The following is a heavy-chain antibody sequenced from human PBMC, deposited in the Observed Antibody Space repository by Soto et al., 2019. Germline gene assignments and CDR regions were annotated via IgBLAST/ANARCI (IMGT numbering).Heavy chain of an antibody. CDR3: ARGGGYYGSGTYPFDY. V-gene: IGHV1-18*01. J-gene: IGHJ4*02. CDR2: ISVYNYNT. CDR1: GYTFSNYG. D-gene: IGHD3-10*01. Sequence: QVQLVQSGAEVKKPGASVKVSCKTSGYTFSNYGIAWVRQAPGQGLEWMGWISVYNYNTNYTQKLQGRVTMPRDISTSTAYMELRSLISDDTAVYYCARGGGYYGSGTYPFDYWGQGTLVTVSS.